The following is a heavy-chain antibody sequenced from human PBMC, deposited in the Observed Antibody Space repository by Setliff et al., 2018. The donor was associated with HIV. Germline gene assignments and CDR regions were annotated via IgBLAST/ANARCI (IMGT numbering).Heavy chain of an antibody. CDR2: IYPGDSDT. D-gene: IGHD6-13*01. CDR3: ARLGSPYSSRPEYFQH. V-gene: IGHV5-51*01. CDR1: GYSFTSYW. Sequence: GESLKISCKGSGYSFTSYWIGWVRQMPGKGLEWMGIIYPGDSDTRYSPSFQGQVTISADKSISTAYLQWSSLKASDTAMYYCARLGSPYSSRPEYFQHWGQGTLVTVSS. J-gene: IGHJ1*01.